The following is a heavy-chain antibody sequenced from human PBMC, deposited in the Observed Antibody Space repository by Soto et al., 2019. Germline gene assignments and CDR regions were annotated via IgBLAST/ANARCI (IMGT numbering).Heavy chain of an antibody. CDR2: ISYDGSNK. V-gene: IGHV3-30-3*01. Sequence: ESGGGVVQPGRSLRLSCAASGFTFSSYAMHWVRQAPGKGLEWVAVISYDGSNKYYADSVKGRFTISRDNSKNTLYLQMNSLRAEDTAVYYCARAPLGTGYYRPYYYGMDVWGQGTTVTVSS. CDR3: ARAPLGTGYYRPYYYGMDV. CDR1: GFTFSSYA. J-gene: IGHJ6*02. D-gene: IGHD3-9*01.